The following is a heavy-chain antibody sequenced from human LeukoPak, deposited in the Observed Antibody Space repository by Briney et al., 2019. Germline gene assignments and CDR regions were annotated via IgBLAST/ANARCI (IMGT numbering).Heavy chain of an antibody. CDR2: INHSGST. CDR1: GGSFSGYY. Sequence: PSETLSLTCAVYGGSFSGYYWSWIRQPPGKGLEWIGEINHSGSTNYNPSLKSRVTISVDTSKNQLSLKLSSVTAADTAVYYCARGRDGYDSYYFDYWGQGTLVTVSS. V-gene: IGHV4-34*01. D-gene: IGHD5-12*01. J-gene: IGHJ4*02. CDR3: ARGRDGYDSYYFDY.